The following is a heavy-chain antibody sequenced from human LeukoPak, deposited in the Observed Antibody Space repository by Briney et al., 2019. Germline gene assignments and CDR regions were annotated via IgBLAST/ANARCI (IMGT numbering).Heavy chain of an antibody. CDR3: ARSYSSGWPPSYYYYYYMDV. CDR1: GGSISSYY. Sequence: SETLSLTCTVSGGSISSYYWSWIRQPAGKGLEWIGRIYTSGSTNYNPSLKRRVTMSVDTSKNQFSLQLSSVTAADTAVYYCARSYSSGWPPSYYYYYYMDVWGKGTTVTVSS. J-gene: IGHJ6*03. V-gene: IGHV4-4*07. CDR2: IYTSGST. D-gene: IGHD6-19*01.